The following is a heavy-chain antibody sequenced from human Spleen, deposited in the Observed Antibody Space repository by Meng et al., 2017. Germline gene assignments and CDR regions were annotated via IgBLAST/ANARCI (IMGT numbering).Heavy chain of an antibody. CDR3: ARGFNWDIRSGGFGS. D-gene: IGHD1-1*01. J-gene: IGHJ5*01. CDR2: IDTNNGNP. V-gene: IGHV7-4-1*02. CDR1: GYNFPDYY. Sequence: QGQPVQSGAEVKKPGASVKVSCKPSGYNFPDYYIHWVRRAPGQGLEWMGWIDTNNGNPTYAQGFRGRFVFSLDTSVSTAFLQISSLKGEDTAVYYCARGFNWDIRSGGFGSWGQGTLVTVSS.